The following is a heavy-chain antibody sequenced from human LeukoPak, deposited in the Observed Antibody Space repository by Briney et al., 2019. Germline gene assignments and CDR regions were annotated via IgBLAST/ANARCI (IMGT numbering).Heavy chain of an antibody. D-gene: IGHD5-18*01. J-gene: IGHJ4*02. CDR1: GGSISSGGYY. V-gene: IGHV4-61*08. Sequence: SQTLSLTCTVSGGSISSGGYYWSWIRQPPGKGLEWIGYIYYSGSTNYNPSLKSRVTISVDTSKNQFSLKLSSVTAADTAVYYCARHSYGSQFDYWGQGTLVTVSS. CDR2: IYYSGST. CDR3: ARHSYGSQFDY.